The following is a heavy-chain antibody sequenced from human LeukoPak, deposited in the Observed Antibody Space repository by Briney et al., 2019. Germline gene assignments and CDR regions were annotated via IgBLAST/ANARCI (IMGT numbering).Heavy chain of an antibody. J-gene: IGHJ5*02. Sequence: GGSLRLSCVASGFTFSSYEMNWVRQAPGKGLEWVAVIWYDGSNKYYADSVKGRFTISRDNSKNTLYLQMNSLRAEDTAVYYCARGSVVNGIDPWGQGTLVTVSS. CDR3: ARGSVVNGIDP. V-gene: IGHV3-33*08. CDR2: IWYDGSNK. D-gene: IGHD2-21*01. CDR1: GFTFSSYE.